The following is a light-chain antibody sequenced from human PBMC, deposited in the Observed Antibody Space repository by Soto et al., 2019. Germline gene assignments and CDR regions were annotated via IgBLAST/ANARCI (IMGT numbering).Light chain of an antibody. J-gene: IGLJ2*01. CDR1: SSDVGGYNY. V-gene: IGLV2-14*01. CDR3: SAYTRGSTLV. CDR2: EVS. Sequence: QSALTQPASVSGSPGQSITISCTGTSSDVGGYNYVSWYQQHPDKAPKLMIYEVSNRPSGVSNRFSGSKSGNTASLTISGLQCEDEGKYYCSAYTRGSTLVFGGGTQLTVL.